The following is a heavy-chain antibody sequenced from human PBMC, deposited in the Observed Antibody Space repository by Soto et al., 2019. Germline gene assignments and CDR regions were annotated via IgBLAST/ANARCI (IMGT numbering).Heavy chain of an antibody. CDR2: IYWDCDQ. CDR3: AHHSGPRQWTGNYGDHQIDY. V-gene: IGHV2-5*02. Sequence: SGPTLVNRTQTLTLTCTFSGFSLATAGVAVGWVRQPPGKALEGLALIYWDCDQRYSQFLRGRLSITKDTSRDQVVLTMTDMAPVDTATYYCAHHSGPRQWTGNYGDHQIDYSRQRPLVTVSS. J-gene: IGHJ4*02. D-gene: IGHD4-17*01. CDR1: GFSLATAGVA.